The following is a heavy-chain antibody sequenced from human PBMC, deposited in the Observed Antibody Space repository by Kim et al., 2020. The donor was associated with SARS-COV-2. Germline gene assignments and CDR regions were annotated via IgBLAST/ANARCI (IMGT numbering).Heavy chain of an antibody. Sequence: GGSLSLSCAASGFTFSSYAMRWVRQAPGKGLEWVAALSGSGDSTYYADSVKGRFTISRDTSKNTLYLQMNSLRAEDTAVYYCAKVYYGDYGDYWGQGTLVTVSS. CDR3: AKVYYGDYGDY. V-gene: IGHV3-23*01. CDR2: LSGSGDST. J-gene: IGHJ4*02. CDR1: GFTFSSYA. D-gene: IGHD4-17*01.